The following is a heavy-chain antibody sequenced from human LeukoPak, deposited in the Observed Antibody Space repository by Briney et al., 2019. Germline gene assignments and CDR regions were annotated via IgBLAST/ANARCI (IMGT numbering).Heavy chain of an antibody. V-gene: IGHV3-7*01. D-gene: IGHD5-18*01. CDR1: GFTFRTYW. CDR3: ARDSYGFFYFDY. Sequence: QPGGSLRLSCVASGFTFRTYWLTWVRQAPGKGLEWVANINQDGSEKSYVDSVKGRFTISRDNSKKTMYLQMKRLRGEDRAVYYCARDSYGFFYFDYWGQGTLVTVSS. CDR2: INQDGSEK. J-gene: IGHJ4*02.